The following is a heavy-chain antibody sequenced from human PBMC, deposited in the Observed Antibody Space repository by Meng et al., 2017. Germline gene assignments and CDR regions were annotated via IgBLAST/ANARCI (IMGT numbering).Heavy chain of an antibody. CDR2: IDWDDDK. D-gene: IGHD2-15*01. V-gene: IGHV2-70*20. J-gene: IGHJ6*02. CDR1: GFSLSTSGMC. CDR3: ARIPTYCSGGSCHYYYYGMDG. Sequence: SGSTLVKPTQTLTLTCTFSGFSLSTSGMCVSWVRQPPGKALEWLALIDWDDDKYYSTSLKTRLTISKDTSKNQVVLTMTNMDPVDTATYYCARIPTYCSGGSCHYYYYGMDGWGQGTTVTVSS.